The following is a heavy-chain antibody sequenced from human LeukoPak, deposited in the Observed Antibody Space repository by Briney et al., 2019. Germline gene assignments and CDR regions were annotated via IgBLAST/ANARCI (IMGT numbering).Heavy chain of an antibody. Sequence: PSETLSLTCTVSGGSISSGSYYWSWIRQPAGKGLEWIGRIYTSGSTNYNPSLKSRVTISVDTSKNQFSLKLSSVTAADTAVYYCARDSLRYHVDGFDPWGQGTLVTVSS. CDR1: GGSISSGSYY. CDR2: IYTSGST. CDR3: ARDSLRYHVDGFDP. D-gene: IGHD3-9*01. V-gene: IGHV4-61*02. J-gene: IGHJ5*02.